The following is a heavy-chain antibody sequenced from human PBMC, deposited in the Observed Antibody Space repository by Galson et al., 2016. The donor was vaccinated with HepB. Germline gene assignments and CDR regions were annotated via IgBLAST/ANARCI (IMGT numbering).Heavy chain of an antibody. J-gene: IGHJ6*02. D-gene: IGHD1-1*01. CDR3: ARDVRPRQPHYCGLDV. CDR2: IWYDGSNN. CDR1: GLPFRSYG. V-gene: IGHV3-33*08. Sequence: SLRLSCAASGLPFRSYGMHWVRQAPGKGLEWVGFIWYDGSNNFYEDSVKGRFTISRDNSKNTLYLQMNSLRAEDTSVYYCARDVRPRQPHYCGLDVWGQGTTVTVSS.